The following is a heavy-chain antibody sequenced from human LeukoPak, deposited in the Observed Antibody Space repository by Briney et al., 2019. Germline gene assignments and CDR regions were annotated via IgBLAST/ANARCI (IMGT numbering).Heavy chain of an antibody. J-gene: IGHJ4*02. Sequence: PGGSLRLSCAASGFNVSSNYMSWVRQAPGKGLEWVSVIYSGGSTYYADSVKGRFTISRDNSKNTLYLQMNSLRAEDTAVYYCARDDSSGYFDYWGQGTLVTVSS. D-gene: IGHD3-22*01. CDR2: IYSGGST. CDR1: GFNVSSNY. CDR3: ARDDSSGYFDY. V-gene: IGHV3-53*01.